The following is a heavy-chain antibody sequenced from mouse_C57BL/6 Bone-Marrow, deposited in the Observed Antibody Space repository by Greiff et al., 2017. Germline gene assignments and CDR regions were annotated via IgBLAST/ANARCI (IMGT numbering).Heavy chain of an antibody. CDR1: GFTFSDYG. CDR3: ARRPLMDY. CDR2: ISSGSSTI. Sequence: EVKVVESGGGLVKPGGSLKLSCAASGFTFSDYGMHWVRQAPEKGLEWVAYISSGSSTIYYADTVKGRFTISRDNSKNTLFLQMTSLRSDDTAMYYCARRPLMDYWGQGTSVTVSS. V-gene: IGHV5-17*01. J-gene: IGHJ4*01.